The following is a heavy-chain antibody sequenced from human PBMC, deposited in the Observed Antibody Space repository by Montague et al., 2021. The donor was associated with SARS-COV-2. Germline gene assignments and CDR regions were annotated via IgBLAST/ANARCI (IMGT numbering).Heavy chain of an antibody. CDR3: ARFPTSYYYDSKAAPATPDAFDI. D-gene: IGHD3-22*01. V-gene: IGHV4-39*01. J-gene: IGHJ3*02. CDR2: IYYSGST. Sequence: SETLSLTCTVSGGSIRSSSYYWGWFRQPPGKGLEWIGSIYYSGSTYYNPSLKSRVTISVDTSKNQFSLKLSSVTAADTAVYYCARFPTSYYYDSKAAPATPDAFDIWGQGTMVTVSS. CDR1: GGSIRSSSYY.